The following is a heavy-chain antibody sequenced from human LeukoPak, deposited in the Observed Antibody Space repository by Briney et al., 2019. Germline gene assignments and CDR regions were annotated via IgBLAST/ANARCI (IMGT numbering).Heavy chain of an antibody. CDR3: ATGQSKQWGDWFDP. J-gene: IGHJ5*02. D-gene: IGHD6-19*01. CDR2: FDPEDGET. CDR1: GYTLTELS. Sequence: GASVKVSCKVSGYTLTELSMHCVRHAPGKGRECRGGFDPEDGETIYAQKFQGRVTMTEDTSTDTAYMELSSLRSEDTAVYYCATGQSKQWGDWFDPWGQGTLVTVSS. V-gene: IGHV1-24*01.